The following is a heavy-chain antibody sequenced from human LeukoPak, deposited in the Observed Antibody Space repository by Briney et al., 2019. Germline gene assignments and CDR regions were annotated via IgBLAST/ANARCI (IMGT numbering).Heavy chain of an antibody. Sequence: ASVKVSCKASGYTFTSYYMHWVRQAPGQGLEWMGIINPSGGSTSYAQKFQGRVTMTRDTSTSTVYMELSSLRSEDTAVYYCARNPYYDSSGSYYFDYWGQGTLVTVSS. CDR3: ARNPYYDSSGSYYFDY. V-gene: IGHV1-46*01. D-gene: IGHD3-22*01. CDR1: GYTFTSYY. CDR2: INPSGGST. J-gene: IGHJ4*02.